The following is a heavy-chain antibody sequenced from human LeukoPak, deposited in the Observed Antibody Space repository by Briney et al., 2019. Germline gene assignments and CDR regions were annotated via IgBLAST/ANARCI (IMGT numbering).Heavy chain of an antibody. CDR1: GFSFSRYG. Sequence: GGSLRLSCAASGFSFSRYGMAWFRQITGKGLEWVSTINDNSRNTHYADSVKARFTISRDNSKNTLYLEMHSLRVEDTALYYCTKDAGPFYDWFDPWGPGTRVTVSS. V-gene: IGHV3-23*01. CDR2: INDNSRNT. D-gene: IGHD2/OR15-2a*01. CDR3: TKDAGPFYDWFDP. J-gene: IGHJ5*02.